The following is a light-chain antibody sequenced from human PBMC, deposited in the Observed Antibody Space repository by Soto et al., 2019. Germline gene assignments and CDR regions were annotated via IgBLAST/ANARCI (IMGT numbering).Light chain of an antibody. Sequence: EIVLTQSPGTLSLSPGERATLSCRANQSVSSSYLAWYQQKPGQPPRLVMYATSSRATGIPARFSGSGSGTDFTLTISRLEPEDFAVYYCQQYGSSSWTFGQGTKVDIK. J-gene: IGKJ1*01. CDR3: QQYGSSSWT. V-gene: IGKV3-20*01. CDR1: QSVSSSY. CDR2: ATS.